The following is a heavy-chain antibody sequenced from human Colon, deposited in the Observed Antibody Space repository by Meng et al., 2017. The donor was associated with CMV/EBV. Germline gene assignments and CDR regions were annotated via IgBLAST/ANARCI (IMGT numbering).Heavy chain of an antibody. Sequence: TVSGDSINSSKYFWSCIRQPPGKGLDWIGYIYDSGSTYYNPSLKSRVFISLGTSKNQFSLRLNSVTAADTAVYYCARAYYYDGSSFDYWGQGTLVTVSS. V-gene: IGHV4-30-4*01. CDR1: GDSINSSKYF. D-gene: IGHD3-22*01. CDR3: ARAYYYDGSSFDY. CDR2: IYDSGST. J-gene: IGHJ4*02.